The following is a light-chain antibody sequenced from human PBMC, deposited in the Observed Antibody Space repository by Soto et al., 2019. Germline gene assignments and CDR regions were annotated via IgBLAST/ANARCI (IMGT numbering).Light chain of an antibody. CDR2: GAS. Sequence: EIVLTQSPGTLSLSPGERATLSCRASQSVSSSYLAWYQQKPGQAPRLLIYGASSRATGIPDRFSGSGSGRDFALTISRLEPEDFAVYYCQQYGRAPLWTFGQGTKVELK. CDR3: QQYGRAPLWT. J-gene: IGKJ1*01. CDR1: QSVSSSY. V-gene: IGKV3-20*01.